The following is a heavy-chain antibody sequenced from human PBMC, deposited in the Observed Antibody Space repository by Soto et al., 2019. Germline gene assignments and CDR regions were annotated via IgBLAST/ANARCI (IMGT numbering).Heavy chain of an antibody. CDR1: GFTLSSDG. CDR2: INSHGGST. CDR3: AKGNYDYIWGSYSPGGYFDY. D-gene: IGHD3-16*01. J-gene: IGHJ4*02. Sequence: PGGSLRLSCAASGFTLSSDGMHWVRQAPGKGLVWVSCINSHGGSTSYADAGKGTFTISRDNTNNTLYLQINSLRDEDKAVYYCAKGNYDYIWGSYSPGGYFDYWGQGPLVSVSS. V-gene: IGHV3-74*01.